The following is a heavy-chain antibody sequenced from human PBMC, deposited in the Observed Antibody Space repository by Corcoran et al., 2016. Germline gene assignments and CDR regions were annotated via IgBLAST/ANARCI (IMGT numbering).Heavy chain of an antibody. CDR1: GGSISSGGYY. V-gene: IGHV4-31*03. Sequence: QVQLQESGPGLVKPSQTLSLTCTVSGGSISSGGYYWSWIRQHPGKGLEWIGYIYYSGSTYYNPSLKSRVTISVDTSKNQFSLKLSSVTAADTAVYYWARGRSRTIVVVTAMAFDIWGQGTMVTVSS. J-gene: IGHJ3*02. CDR3: ARGRSRTIVVVTAMAFDI. CDR2: IYYSGST. D-gene: IGHD2-21*02.